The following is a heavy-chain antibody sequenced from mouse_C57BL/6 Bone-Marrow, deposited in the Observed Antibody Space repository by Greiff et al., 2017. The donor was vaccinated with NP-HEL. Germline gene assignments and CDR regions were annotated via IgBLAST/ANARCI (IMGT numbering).Heavy chain of an antibody. CDR3: TTGGSSPYAMDY. D-gene: IGHD1-1*01. Sequence: FQLQQSGAELVRPGASVKLSCTVSGFNIKDDYMHWVKQRPEQGLEWIGWIDPENGDTEYASKFQGKAPITADTTSNTAYRQLSSLTSEDTAVDYCTTGGSSPYAMDYWGQGTSVTVAS. V-gene: IGHV14-4*01. J-gene: IGHJ4*01. CDR2: IDPENGDT. CDR1: GFNIKDDY.